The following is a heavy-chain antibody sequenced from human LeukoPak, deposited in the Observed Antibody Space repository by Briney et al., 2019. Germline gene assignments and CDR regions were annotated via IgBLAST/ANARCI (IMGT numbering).Heavy chain of an antibody. CDR2: INHSGST. Sequence: PSETLSLTCAVYGGSFSGYYWSWIRQPPGKGLEWIGEINHSGSTNYNPSLKSRVTISVDTSKNQFSLKLSSVTAADTAVYYCARGLDFWSGYYTAGHFDYWGQGTLVTVSS. J-gene: IGHJ4*02. V-gene: IGHV4-34*01. CDR3: ARGLDFWSGYYTAGHFDY. D-gene: IGHD3-3*01. CDR1: GGSFSGYY.